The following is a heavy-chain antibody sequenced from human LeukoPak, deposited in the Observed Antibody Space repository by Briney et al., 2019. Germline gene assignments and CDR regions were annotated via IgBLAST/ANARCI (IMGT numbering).Heavy chain of an antibody. D-gene: IGHD2-21*01. Sequence: SETLSLTCTVSGGSISSSTYYWGWIRQPPGKGLEWIGSIYYSGSTYYNPSLKSRVTISVDTSKNQFSLKLSSVTAADTAVYYCARLNLAIIWGQGTLVTVSS. CDR3: ARLNLAII. V-gene: IGHV4-39*01. CDR2: IYYSGST. CDR1: GGSISSSTYY. J-gene: IGHJ4*02.